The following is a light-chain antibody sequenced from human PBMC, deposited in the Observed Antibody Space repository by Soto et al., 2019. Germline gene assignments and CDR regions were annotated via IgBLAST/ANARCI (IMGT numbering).Light chain of an antibody. V-gene: IGKV3D-15*01. CDR3: QQYNNWPLT. Sequence: IVLPRSPGTLSLSQGYRAPLCSRARQSVSSSYLAWYQQKPGQAPRLLISGASTRATGVPARFSGSGSGTEFTLTITSLQSEDFAVYCCQQYNNWPLTFGPGTRLEIK. CDR2: GAS. J-gene: IGKJ5*01. CDR1: QSVSSSY.